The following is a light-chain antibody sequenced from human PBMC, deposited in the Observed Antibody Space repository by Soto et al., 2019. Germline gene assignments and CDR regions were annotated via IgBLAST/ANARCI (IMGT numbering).Light chain of an antibody. CDR3: QQYNNWPSVT. Sequence: DIVKTQSPATLSVSPGERATLSCRASQSVSYNLAWYQQKPGQAPRLLIYAASTRATGIPARFSGSGSGTEFTLTISSLQSEDFAVYYCQQYNNWPSVTFGQGTKLDIK. V-gene: IGKV3-15*01. J-gene: IGKJ1*01. CDR1: QSVSYN. CDR2: AAS.